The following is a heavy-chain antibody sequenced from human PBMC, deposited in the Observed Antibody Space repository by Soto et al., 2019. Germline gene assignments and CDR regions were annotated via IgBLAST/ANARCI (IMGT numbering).Heavy chain of an antibody. J-gene: IGHJ4*02. CDR2: ISGGGGNT. V-gene: IGHV3-23*01. D-gene: IGHD3-10*01. Sequence: VQLLESGGGLVQPGGSLRLSCAASGFTFSNYAMSWVRQAPGKGLEWVSAISGGGGNTYYTDSVKGRFTISRDNSKNTLYLQMNSLRAEDTAVYYCAKGLWFGESYGLSDYWGQGTLVTVSS. CDR1: GFTFSNYA. CDR3: AKGLWFGESYGLSDY.